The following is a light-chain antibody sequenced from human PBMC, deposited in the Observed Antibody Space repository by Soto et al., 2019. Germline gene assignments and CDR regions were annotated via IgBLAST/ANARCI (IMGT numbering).Light chain of an antibody. CDR3: QQYENLPT. J-gene: IGKJ5*01. CDR1: QNINNY. V-gene: IGKV1-33*01. Sequence: DIQVTESPSPLSASLLDRVTITCQASQNINNYLNWYQQKPGRAPKLLIYDASNLEAGVPSRFRGSGSGTDFTFTISRLQPEDIATYYCQQYENLPTFGQGTRLEI. CDR2: DAS.